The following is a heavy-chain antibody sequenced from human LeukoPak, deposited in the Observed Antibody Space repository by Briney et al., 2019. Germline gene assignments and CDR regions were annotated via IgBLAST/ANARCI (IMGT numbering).Heavy chain of an antibody. CDR3: ARDPYYYDSSGYYPYYYGMDV. J-gene: IGHJ6*02. Sequence: TSQTLSLTCTVSGGSISSGDYYWSWIRQPPRKGLEWIGYIYYSGSTYYNPSLKSRVTISVDTSKNQFSLKLSSVTAADTAVYYCARDPYYYDSSGYYPYYYGMDVWGQGTTVTVSS. CDR1: GGSISSGDYY. CDR2: IYYSGST. D-gene: IGHD3-22*01. V-gene: IGHV4-30-4*01.